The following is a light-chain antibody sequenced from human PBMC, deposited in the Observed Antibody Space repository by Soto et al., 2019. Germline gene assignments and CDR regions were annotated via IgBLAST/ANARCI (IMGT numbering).Light chain of an antibody. Sequence: EIVLTQSPGTLSLSPGERATLSCRASQSVSSSYLAWYQQKPGQAPRLLIYGASSRATGIPDRFSGGGSGPDFTLTIRRLEPEDFAVYYCQQYGSSPPWTFGQGNKVEIK. J-gene: IGKJ1*01. CDR1: QSVSSSY. CDR3: QQYGSSPPWT. V-gene: IGKV3-20*01. CDR2: GAS.